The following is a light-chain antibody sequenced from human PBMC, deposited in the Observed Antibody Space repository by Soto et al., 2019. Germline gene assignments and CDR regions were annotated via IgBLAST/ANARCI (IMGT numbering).Light chain of an antibody. J-gene: IGKJ5*01. CDR3: HHYGSSRNT. V-gene: IGKV3-20*01. CDR2: GAS. Sequence: EIVLTQSPDTLSLSPGERATLSCRASESVTSSHLAWYQQKPRQAPRLLIYGASARASGIQDRFSGSGSGTDVTLTISRLEPEDFAVYYCHHYGSSRNTFGQGTRLEIK. CDR1: ESVTSSH.